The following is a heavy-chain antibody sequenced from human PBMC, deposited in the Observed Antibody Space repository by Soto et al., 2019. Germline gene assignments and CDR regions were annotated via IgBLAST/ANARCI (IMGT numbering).Heavy chain of an antibody. D-gene: IGHD2-2*01. J-gene: IGHJ4*02. CDR1: GYTFTSYG. CDR2: ISAYNGNT. Sequence: ASVKVSCKASGYTFTSYGISWVRQAPGRGLEWMGWISAYNGNTNYAQKLQGRVTMTTDTSTSTAYMELRSLRSDDTAVYYCAREGGYCSSTSCYAQKGFDYWGQGTLVTVSS. CDR3: AREGGYCSSTSCYAQKGFDY. V-gene: IGHV1-18*01.